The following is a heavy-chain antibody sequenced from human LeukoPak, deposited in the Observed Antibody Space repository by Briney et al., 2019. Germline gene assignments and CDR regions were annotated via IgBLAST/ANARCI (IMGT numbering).Heavy chain of an antibody. CDR1: GYTFTSYD. J-gene: IGHJ4*02. Sequence: ASVKVSCKASGYTFTSYDINWVRQATGQGLEWMGWINPNSGGTNYAQKFQGRVTMTRDTSISTAYMELSRLRSDDTAVYYCARDYCSGGSCYESTADYWGQGTLVTVSS. V-gene: IGHV1-2*02. CDR3: ARDYCSGGSCYESTADY. D-gene: IGHD2-15*01. CDR2: INPNSGGT.